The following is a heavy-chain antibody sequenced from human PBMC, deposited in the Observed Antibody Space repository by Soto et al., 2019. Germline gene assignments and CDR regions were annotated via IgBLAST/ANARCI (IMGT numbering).Heavy chain of an antibody. V-gene: IGHV3-30*18. CDR1: GFTFSTYG. J-gene: IGHJ4*02. D-gene: IGHD3-22*01. CDR2: ISHDGNTQ. Sequence: QVQLVESGGGVVQPGRSLRLSCAVSGFTFSTYGMHWVRQTPGKGLEWVARISHDGNTQNYADSVKGRFTISRDNDKNMLFLQMDGLRAEDTALFYCAKDTYYYSTSGYYVFDHWGQGTLVTVSS. CDR3: AKDTYYYSTSGYYVFDH.